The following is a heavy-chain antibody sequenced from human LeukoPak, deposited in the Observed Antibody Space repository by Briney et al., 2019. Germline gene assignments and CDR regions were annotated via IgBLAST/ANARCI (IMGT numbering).Heavy chain of an antibody. CDR1: GGSISSYY. CDR2: IYYSGNT. Sequence: PSETLSLTCTVSGGSISSYYWSGIRQPPGKGLEWIEYIYYSGNTNYNPSLKSRVTISVDTSKNQFSLKLSSVTAADTAVYYCARAGSYLGYFQHWGQGTLVTVSS. CDR3: ARAGSYLGYFQH. V-gene: IGHV4-59*01. J-gene: IGHJ1*01. D-gene: IGHD1-26*01.